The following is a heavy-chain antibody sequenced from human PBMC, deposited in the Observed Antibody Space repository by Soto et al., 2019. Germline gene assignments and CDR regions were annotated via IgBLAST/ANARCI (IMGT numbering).Heavy chain of an antibody. CDR3: ARQVARSKFDY. Sequence: SETLSLTCTVSGGSINYYYWSWIRQPPGRGLEWIGYITYSGNTNYNPSLKSRVSISLDTSRNQFSLKLSSVTAADTAVYYCARQVARSKFDYWGQGTLVTVSS. V-gene: IGHV4-59*08. CDR1: GGSINYYY. J-gene: IGHJ4*02. D-gene: IGHD6-6*01. CDR2: ITYSGNT.